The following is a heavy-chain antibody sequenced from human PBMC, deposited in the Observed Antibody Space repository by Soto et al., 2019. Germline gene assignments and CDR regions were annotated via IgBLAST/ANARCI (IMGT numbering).Heavy chain of an antibody. Sequence: SETLSLTCAVYGGSFSGYYWSWIRQPPGKGLEWIGEINHSGSTNYNPSLKSRVTISVDTSKNQFSLKLSSVTAADTAVYYCARGHLYSGYDRNKWSLDYRAQRTPVTGSS. CDR3: ARGHLYSGYDRNKWSLDY. CDR1: GGSFSGYY. V-gene: IGHV4-34*01. D-gene: IGHD5-12*01. J-gene: IGHJ4*02. CDR2: INHSGST.